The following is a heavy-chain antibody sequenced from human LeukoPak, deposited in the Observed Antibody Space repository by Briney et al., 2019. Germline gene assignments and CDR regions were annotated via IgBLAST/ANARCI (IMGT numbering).Heavy chain of an antibody. Sequence: ASAKVSCKASGYTFTSYGISWVRQAPGQRPEWMGWIIAYNGNTNYAQKLQGGVTMTTDTYTTTAYMELRSLRSDVTAVYYCARESYYYGSGSSRRNPIDYWGQGTLVTVSS. J-gene: IGHJ4*02. CDR2: IIAYNGNT. D-gene: IGHD3-10*01. CDR3: ARESYYYGSGSSRRNPIDY. CDR1: GYTFTSYG. V-gene: IGHV1-18*01.